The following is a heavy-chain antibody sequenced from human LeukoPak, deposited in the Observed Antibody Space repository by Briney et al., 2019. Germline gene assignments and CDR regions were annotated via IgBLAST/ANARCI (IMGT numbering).Heavy chain of an antibody. Sequence: SETLSLTCTVSGYSISSGYYWGWIRQPPGKGLEWIGSIYHSGSTYYNPSLKSRVTISVDTSKNQFSLKLSSVTAADTAVYYCARESHSWGIQLWPDDSSGQSRDYWGQGTLVTVSS. J-gene: IGHJ4*02. CDR1: GYSISSGYY. D-gene: IGHD5-18*01. CDR3: ARESHSWGIQLWPDDSSGQSRDY. CDR2: IYHSGST. V-gene: IGHV4-38-2*02.